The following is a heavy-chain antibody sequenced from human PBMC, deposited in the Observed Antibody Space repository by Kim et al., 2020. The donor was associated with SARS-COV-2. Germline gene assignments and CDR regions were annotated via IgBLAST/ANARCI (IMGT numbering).Heavy chain of an antibody. Sequence: ASVKVSCKASGYTFTGYYMHWVRQAPGQGLEWMGWINPNSGGTNYAQKFQGRVTMTRDTSISTAYMELSRLRSDDTAVYYCARGHLVLRFLEWLLSAFDYWGQGTLVTVSS. V-gene: IGHV1-2*02. CDR3: ARGHLVLRFLEWLLSAFDY. J-gene: IGHJ4*02. CDR1: GYTFTGYY. D-gene: IGHD3-3*01. CDR2: INPNSGGT.